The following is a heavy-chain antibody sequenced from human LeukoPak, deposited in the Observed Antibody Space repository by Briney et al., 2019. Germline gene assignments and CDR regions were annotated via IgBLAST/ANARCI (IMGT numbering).Heavy chain of an antibody. J-gene: IGHJ4*02. V-gene: IGHV4-39*07. D-gene: IGHD5-18*01. CDR2: IYYSGSA. CDR1: GASISGSNYY. CDR3: ARGSRGYSYG. Sequence: ASETLSLTCGVSGASISGSNYYWGWIRQPPGKGLEWIASIYYSGSAYYNPSLKSRVTISVDTSKNQFSLKLSSVTAADTAVYYCARGSRGYSYGWGQGTLVTVSS.